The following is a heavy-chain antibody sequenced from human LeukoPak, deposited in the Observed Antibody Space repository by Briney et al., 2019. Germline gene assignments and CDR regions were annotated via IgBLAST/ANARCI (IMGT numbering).Heavy chain of an antibody. J-gene: IGHJ4*02. V-gene: IGHV1-18*01. CDR2: IRAYDGNA. CDR1: GYTFSSYG. CDR3: ARAPPHYYYSDVPFDY. Sequence: ASVKVSCKASGYTFSSYGISWVGQAPGQGLEWMGWIRAYDGNANYAQKLQGRVTMTTAASTGIAYMELRSLKSDDPAVYYCARAPPHYYYSDVPFDYWGQGTLVTVSS. D-gene: IGHD3-22*01.